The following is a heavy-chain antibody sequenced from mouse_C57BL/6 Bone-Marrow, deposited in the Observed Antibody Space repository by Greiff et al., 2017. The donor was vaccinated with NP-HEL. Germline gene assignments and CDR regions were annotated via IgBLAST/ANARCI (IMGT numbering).Heavy chain of an antibody. D-gene: IGHD1-1*01. V-gene: IGHV1-18*01. CDR2: INPNNGGT. CDR1: GYTFTDYN. CDR3: ARQDYYGSSIYAMDY. Sequence: VQLQQSGPELVKPGASVKIPCKASGYTFTDYNMDWVKQSHGKSLEWIGDINPNNGGTIYNQKFKGKATLTVDKSSSTAYMELRSLTSEDTAVYYCARQDYYGSSIYAMDYWGQGTSVTVSS. J-gene: IGHJ4*01.